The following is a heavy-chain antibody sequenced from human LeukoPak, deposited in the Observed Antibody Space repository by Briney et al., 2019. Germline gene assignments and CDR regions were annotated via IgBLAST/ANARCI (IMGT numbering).Heavy chain of an antibody. J-gene: IGHJ4*02. CDR3: RQSSVRSPSFDY. CDR1: GGSISSGGYY. Sequence: SQTLSLTCTVSGGSISSGGYYWSWIRQPPGKGLEWIGHIYHSGSTYYNPSLKSRVTISVDRSKNQFSLKLSSVTAADTAVYYCRQSSVRSPSFDYWGQGTLVTVSS. V-gene: IGHV4-30-2*01. CDR2: IYHSGST. D-gene: IGHD6-25*01.